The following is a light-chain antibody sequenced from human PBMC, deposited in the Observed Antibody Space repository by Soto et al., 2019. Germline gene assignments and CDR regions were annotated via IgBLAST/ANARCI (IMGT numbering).Light chain of an antibody. V-gene: IGKV3-20*01. CDR2: GAS. Sequence: EIVLTQSPGTLSLSPGERATLSCRASKSVSNNYLAWYQQKPGQAPRLLIYGASSRATGIPARFSGSGSGTDFTLTISSLEPQDFAVYYCQQYGSSRWTFGQGTKVEIK. CDR3: QQYGSSRWT. CDR1: KSVSNNY. J-gene: IGKJ1*01.